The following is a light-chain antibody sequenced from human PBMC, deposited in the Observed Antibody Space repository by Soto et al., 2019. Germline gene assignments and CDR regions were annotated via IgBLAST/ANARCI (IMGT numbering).Light chain of an antibody. CDR2: DAS. V-gene: IGKV3D-15*01. CDR1: QSVSNN. Sequence: EIVMTQSPATLSVSPGERGTLSCRASQSVSNNLAWYQQKPGQAPRPLIYDASTRATGIPARFSGSGSGTEFTLTISSLQSEDFAVYYCQQYNNWPLTFGGGTKVDIK. J-gene: IGKJ4*01. CDR3: QQYNNWPLT.